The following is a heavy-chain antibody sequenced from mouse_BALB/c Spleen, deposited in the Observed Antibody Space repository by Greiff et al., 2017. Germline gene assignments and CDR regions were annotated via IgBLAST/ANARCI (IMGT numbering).Heavy chain of an antibody. J-gene: IGHJ3*01. CDR1: GFTFSSFG. V-gene: IGHV5-17*02. CDR2: ISSGSSTI. CDR3: ARYEGFAY. Sequence: EVKLMESGGGLVQPGGSRKLSCAASGFTFSSFGMHWVRQAPEKGLEWVAYISSGSSTIYYADTVKGRLTISRDNPKNTLFLQMTSLRSEDTAMYYCARYEGFAYWGQGTLVTVSA. D-gene: IGHD2-3*01.